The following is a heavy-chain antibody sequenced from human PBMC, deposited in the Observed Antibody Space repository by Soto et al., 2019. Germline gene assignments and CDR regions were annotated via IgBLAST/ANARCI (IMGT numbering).Heavy chain of an antibody. CDR2: ISYDGSNK. J-gene: IGHJ6*02. Sequence: QVQLVESGGGVVQPGRSLRLSCAASGFTFSSYGMHWVRQAPGKGLEWVAVISYDGSNKYYADSVKGRFTISRDNSKNTLYLQMNSLRAEDTAVYYCAKGRIAARPNYFYYGMDVCGQGTTVTVSS. V-gene: IGHV3-30*18. D-gene: IGHD6-6*01. CDR1: GFTFSSYG. CDR3: AKGRIAARPNYFYYGMDV.